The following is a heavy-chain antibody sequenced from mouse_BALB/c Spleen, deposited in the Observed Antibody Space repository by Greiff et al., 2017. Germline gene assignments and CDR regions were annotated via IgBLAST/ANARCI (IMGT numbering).Heavy chain of an antibody. Sequence: QVQLKESGPGLVAPSQSLSITCTVSGFSLTSYGVHWVRQPPGKGLEWLGVLWAGGSTNYNSALMSRLSISKDNSKSQVFLKMNSLQTDDTAMYYCAREELGRFAYWGQGTLVTVSA. CDR3: AREELGRFAY. V-gene: IGHV2-9*02. CDR2: LWAGGST. J-gene: IGHJ3*01. D-gene: IGHD4-1*01. CDR1: GFSLTSYG.